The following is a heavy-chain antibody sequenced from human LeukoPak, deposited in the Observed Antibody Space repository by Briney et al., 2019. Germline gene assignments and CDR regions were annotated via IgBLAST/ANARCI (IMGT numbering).Heavy chain of an antibody. CDR3: ARQGKGSYSSAWYAFHY. Sequence: GGSLRLSCAASGFNVRSNYMGWVRQVPGKGLEWVSVIYSGCDTYYAHPVKGRFTVSRDNNKNTLFLQMNSLKAEDTAIYYCARQGKGSYSSAWYAFHYWGQGTPVTVSS. J-gene: IGHJ4*02. CDR1: GFNVRSNY. CDR2: IYSGCDT. D-gene: IGHD6-19*01. V-gene: IGHV3-53*05.